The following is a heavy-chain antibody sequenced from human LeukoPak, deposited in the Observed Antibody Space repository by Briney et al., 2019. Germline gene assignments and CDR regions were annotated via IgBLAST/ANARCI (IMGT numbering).Heavy chain of an antibody. Sequence: SETLSLTCTVYGGSFSPYYWNWIRQPPGKGLEWIGEINHRGSTTYNPSLKSRVTISLDTSKNQFSLKLSSVTAADTAVYYCARVGLDRGSIDYWGQGTLVTVSS. CDR1: GGSFSPYY. CDR2: INHRGST. CDR3: ARVGLDRGSIDY. J-gene: IGHJ4*02. D-gene: IGHD3/OR15-3a*01. V-gene: IGHV4-34*01.